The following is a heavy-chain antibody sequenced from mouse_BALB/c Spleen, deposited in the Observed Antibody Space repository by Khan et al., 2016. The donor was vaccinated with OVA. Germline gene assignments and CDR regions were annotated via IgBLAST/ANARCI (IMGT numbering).Heavy chain of an antibody. D-gene: IGHD1-1*01. CDR2: ISYSGNT. CDR3: ARVYGGDFDY. J-gene: IGHJ2*01. CDR1: GYSITSDYA. Sequence: EVELVESGPGLVKPSQSLSLTCTVTGYSITSDYAWNWIRQFPGNKLEWMGFISYSGNTNYTPSLKSRISITRDTSTNQFFLQLNSVTTEDTATYYCARVYGGDFDYWGQGTTLTVSS. V-gene: IGHV3-2*02.